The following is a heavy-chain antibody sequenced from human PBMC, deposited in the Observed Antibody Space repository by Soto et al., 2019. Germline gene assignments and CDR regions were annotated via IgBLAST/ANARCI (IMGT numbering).Heavy chain of an antibody. CDR2: IYSGGST. J-gene: IGHJ4*02. CDR3: ARGRIAVAGTPDY. CDR1: GFTVSSNY. Sequence: EVQLVESGGGLIQPGGSLRLSCAASGFTVSSNYMSWVRQAPGKGLEWVSVIYSGGSTYYADSVKGRFTISRDNSKNTLYLQMNSLRAEDTAVYYCARGRIAVAGTPDYWGQGTLVTVSS. D-gene: IGHD6-19*01. V-gene: IGHV3-53*01.